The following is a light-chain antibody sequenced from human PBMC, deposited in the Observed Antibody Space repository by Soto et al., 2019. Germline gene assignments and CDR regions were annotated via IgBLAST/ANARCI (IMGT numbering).Light chain of an antibody. J-gene: IGKJ5*01. CDR3: QRYGSSPIT. CDR2: GAS. CDR1: QSVSSSY. V-gene: IGKV3-20*01. Sequence: EIVLTQSPGTLSLSPGERATLSCRASQSVSSSYLAWYQQKPGQAPRLLIYGASSRDTGIQDRFSGSGSGTDFTLTISRLEPEDFAVYFCQRYGSSPITFGQGTRLEIK.